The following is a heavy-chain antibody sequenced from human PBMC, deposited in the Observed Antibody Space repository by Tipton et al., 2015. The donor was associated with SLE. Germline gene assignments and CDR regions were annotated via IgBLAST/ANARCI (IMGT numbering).Heavy chain of an antibody. CDR2: VYFSGNT. V-gene: IGHV4-59*08. J-gene: IGHJ4*02. D-gene: IGHD3-10*01. CDR1: GDSINNYY. Sequence: TLSLTCTVSGDSINNYYWSWIRQPLGRGLEYIGHVYFSGNTNYNPSLNSRVTISADTSKNQISLKLNSVTAADTAVYYCASGALLVRGTYWGQGTLVTVSS. CDR3: ASGALLVRGTY.